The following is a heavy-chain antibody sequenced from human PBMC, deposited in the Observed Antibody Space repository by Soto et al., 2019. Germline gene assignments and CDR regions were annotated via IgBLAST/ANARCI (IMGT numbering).Heavy chain of an antibody. D-gene: IGHD3-3*01. CDR1: GYSFTSYW. CDR3: AKTAYYDFWSGNFDY. CDR2: IYPGDSDT. J-gene: IGHJ4*02. Sequence: GESLKISCKGSGYSFTSYWIGWVRQMPGKGLEWMGIIYPGDSDTRYSPSFQGQVTISRDNSKNTLYLQMNSLRAEDTAVYYCAKTAYYDFWSGNFDYWGQGTLVTVSS. V-gene: IGHV5-51*01.